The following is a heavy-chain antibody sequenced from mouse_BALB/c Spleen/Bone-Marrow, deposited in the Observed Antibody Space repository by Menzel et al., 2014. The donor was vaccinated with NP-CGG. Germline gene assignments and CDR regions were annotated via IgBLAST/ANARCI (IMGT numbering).Heavy chain of an antibody. CDR1: GDSITNAY. CDR3: ARGTGYYFDY. J-gene: IGHJ2*01. D-gene: IGHD3-3*01. CDR2: ISYSGNT. V-gene: IGHV3-8*02. Sequence: EVQLVESGPSLVKPSQTLSLTCSVTGDSITNAYWNWIRKFPGNKIDYMGYISYSGNTYCNPSLKSRISITRDTSKNQFYLQLNSVTTEDTATYFCARGTGYYFDYWGQGTTLTVSS.